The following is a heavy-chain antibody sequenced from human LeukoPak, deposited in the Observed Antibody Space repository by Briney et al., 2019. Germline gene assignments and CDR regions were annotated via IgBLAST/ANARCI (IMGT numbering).Heavy chain of an antibody. J-gene: IGHJ4*02. CDR3: ARDTNPSSSSGYYGSGSYYNPLDY. CDR1: GYTFTSYY. D-gene: IGHD3-10*01. CDR2: INPSGGST. V-gene: IGHV1-46*03. Sequence: RASVKVSCKASGYTFTSYYMHWVRQAPGQGLEWMGIINPSGGSTRYAQKFQGRVTMTRDTSTSTVYMELSSLRSEDTAVYYCARDTNPSSSSGYYGSGSYYNPLDYWGQGTLVTVSS.